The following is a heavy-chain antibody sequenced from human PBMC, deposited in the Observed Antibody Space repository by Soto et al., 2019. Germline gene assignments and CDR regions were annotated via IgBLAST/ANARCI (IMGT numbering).Heavy chain of an antibody. D-gene: IGHD3-22*01. CDR2: IYWDDDK. V-gene: IGHV2-5*02. CDR3: AHRRRYYDSSGYYRGNDAFDI. Sequence: QITLKESGPTLVKPTQTLTLTCTFSGFSLSTSGVSVGWIRQPPGKALEWLALIYWDDDKRYSPSLKSRLTITKDTPKTQVVLTMTNMDPVDTATYYCAHRRRYYDSSGYYRGNDAFDIWGQGTMVTVSS. CDR1: GFSLSTSGVS. J-gene: IGHJ3*02.